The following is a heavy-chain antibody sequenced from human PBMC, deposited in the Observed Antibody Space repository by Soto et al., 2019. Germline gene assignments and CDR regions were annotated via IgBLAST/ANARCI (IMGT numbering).Heavy chain of an antibody. V-gene: IGHV4-30-4*01. CDR2: IYYSGST. CDR1: GGSISSGDYY. D-gene: IGHD3-9*01. CDR3: ARGPYDILTQYYYGMDV. Sequence: SETLSLTCTVSGGSISSGDYYWSWIRQPPGKGLEWIGYIYYSGSTYYNPSLKSRVTISVDTSKNQFSLKLSSVTAADTAVYYCARGPYDILTQYYYGMDVWGQGTTVTVSS. J-gene: IGHJ6*02.